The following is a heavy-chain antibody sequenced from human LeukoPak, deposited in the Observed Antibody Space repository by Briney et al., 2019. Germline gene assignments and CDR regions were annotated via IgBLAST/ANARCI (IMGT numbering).Heavy chain of an antibody. Sequence: KTSETLSLTCTVSGASISSHYWSWIRQPPGKGLEWIGYIKYSGSTKSNSSLKSRVTTSVDTSKNQVTLKLRSVTAADTAVYYCAKLEGTTGWFDPWGQGTLVTVSS. V-gene: IGHV4-59*11. CDR2: IKYSGST. D-gene: IGHD1-26*01. J-gene: IGHJ5*02. CDR1: GASISSHY. CDR3: AKLEGTTGWFDP.